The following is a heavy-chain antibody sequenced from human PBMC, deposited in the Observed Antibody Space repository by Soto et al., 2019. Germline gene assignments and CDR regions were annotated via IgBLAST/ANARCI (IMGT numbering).Heavy chain of an antibody. D-gene: IGHD1-7*01. CDR3: ARDGWNWNYALDY. Sequence: QVQLVESGGGVVQPGRSLRLSCAASGFTFSSYAMHWVRQAPGKGLEWVAVISYDGSNKYYADSVKGRITISRDNSYNTLYRQMNSLRAEDKAVYYCARDGWNWNYALDYWGQGTLVTVSS. V-gene: IGHV3-30-3*01. CDR1: GFTFSSYA. J-gene: IGHJ4*02. CDR2: ISYDGSNK.